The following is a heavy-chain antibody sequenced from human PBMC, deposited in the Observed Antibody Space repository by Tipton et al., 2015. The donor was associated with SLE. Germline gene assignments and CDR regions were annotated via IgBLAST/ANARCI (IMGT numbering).Heavy chain of an antibody. V-gene: IGHV4-34*01. CDR3: ARDRLGGVIVTTFDY. D-gene: IGHD3-16*02. CDR2: INHSGST. Sequence: TLSLTCAVYGGSFSGYYWSWIRQPPGKGLEWIGEINHSGSTNYNPSLKSRVTISVDTSKNQFSLKLSSVTAADTAVYYCARDRLGGVIVTTFDYWGQGTLVTVSS. CDR1: GGSFSGYY. J-gene: IGHJ4*02.